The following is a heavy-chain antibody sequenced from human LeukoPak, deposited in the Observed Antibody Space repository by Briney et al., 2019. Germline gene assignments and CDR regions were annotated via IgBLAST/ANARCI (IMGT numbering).Heavy chain of an antibody. Sequence: GWSLRLSCAASGITFSSYAMSWGRQAPGTGLEWVSAISGSGGSTYYADSVKGRFTISRDNSKNTLYLQMNSLRAEDTAVYYCAKTLYYYDSSGQFDYWGQGTLVTVSS. CDR2: ISGSGGST. CDR3: AKTLYYYDSSGQFDY. J-gene: IGHJ4*02. CDR1: GITFSSYA. D-gene: IGHD3-22*01. V-gene: IGHV3-23*01.